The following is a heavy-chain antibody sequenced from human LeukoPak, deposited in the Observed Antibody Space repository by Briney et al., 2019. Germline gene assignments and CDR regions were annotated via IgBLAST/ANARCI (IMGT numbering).Heavy chain of an antibody. CDR1: GGSISSYY. V-gene: IGHV4-4*09. CDR2: IYTSGST. D-gene: IGHD3-22*01. CDR3: GRRSYYYDSSGFDP. J-gene: IGHJ5*02. Sequence: SETLSLTCTVSGGSISSYYWSWIRQPPGKGLEWIGYIYTSGSTDYNPSLKSRVTISVDTSKNQFSLKLSSVTAADTAVYYCGRRSYYYDSSGFDPWGQGTLVTVSS.